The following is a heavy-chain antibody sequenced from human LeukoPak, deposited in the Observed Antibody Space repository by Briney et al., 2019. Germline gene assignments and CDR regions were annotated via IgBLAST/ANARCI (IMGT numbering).Heavy chain of an antibody. J-gene: IGHJ3*02. V-gene: IGHV2-5*01. Sequence: SGPTLVNPTQTLTLTCTFSGFSLSTSGGGVGWIRQPPGKALEWLALIYWNDDKRYSPSLKSRLTITKDTSKNQVVLTMTNMDPVDTATYYCAHSAYYDFWSGYYKGAFDIWGQGTMVTVSS. D-gene: IGHD3-3*01. CDR1: GFSLSTSGGG. CDR3: AHSAYYDFWSGYYKGAFDI. CDR2: IYWNDDK.